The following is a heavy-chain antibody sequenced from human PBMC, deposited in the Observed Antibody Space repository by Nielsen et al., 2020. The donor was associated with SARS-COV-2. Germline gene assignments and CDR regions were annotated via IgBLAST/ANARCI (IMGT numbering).Heavy chain of an antibody. CDR1: GFTFTRSA. CDR2: ISASDGTT. CDR3: APHNGVVVVVSLGPIRRGTDA. J-gene: IGHJ6*02. D-gene: IGHD2-15*01. V-gene: IGHV3-23*01. Sequence: GGSLRLSCAASGFTFTRSAMMWVRQAPGKGLEWVSFISASDGTTNYADSVKGRFTISRDNSKNTVYLQMNSLRAEDTAVYYCAPHNGVVVVVSLGPIRRGTDAWGQGTTASVSS.